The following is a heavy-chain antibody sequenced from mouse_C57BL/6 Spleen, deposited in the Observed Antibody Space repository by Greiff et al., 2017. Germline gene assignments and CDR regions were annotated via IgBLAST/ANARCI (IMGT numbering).Heavy chain of an antibody. Sequence: QVQLKQPGTELVKPGASVKLSCKASGYTFTSYWMHWVKQRPGQGLEWIGNINPSNGGPNYNEKFKSKATLTVYQSSSTAYMQRSSLTSEDSAVXYCARSELRLRLYYFDYGGQGTTLTVSS. CDR2: INPSNGGP. V-gene: IGHV1-53*01. D-gene: IGHD3-2*02. CDR1: GYTFTSYW. J-gene: IGHJ2*01. CDR3: ARSELRLRLYYFDY.